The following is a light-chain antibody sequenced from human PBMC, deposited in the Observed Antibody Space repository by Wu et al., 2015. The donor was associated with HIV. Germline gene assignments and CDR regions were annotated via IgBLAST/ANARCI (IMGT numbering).Light chain of an antibody. V-gene: IGKV3-11*01. CDR1: QSVSSY. J-gene: IGKJ1*01. Sequence: EIVLTQSPATLSLSPGERATLSCRASQSVSSYLAWYQQKPGQAPRILIYDASNRATDIPARFSGSGSGTDFTLTISSLQSEDFAVYYCHQYDNWPPWTFGQGTKVEIK. CDR2: DAS. CDR3: HQYDNWPPWT.